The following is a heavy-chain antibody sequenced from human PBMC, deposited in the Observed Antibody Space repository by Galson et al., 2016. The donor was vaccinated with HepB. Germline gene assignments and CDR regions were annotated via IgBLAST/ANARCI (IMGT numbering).Heavy chain of an antibody. D-gene: IGHD3-3*01. Sequence: SLRLSCAASGFRFSSYGMHWVRQAPGKGLEWVAVIWYDGSNEYEADSVKGRFTISRDNSKNTLYLQMNSLTAEDTAVYYCARSPNPGYDFWSGYFDYWGQGTLVTVSS. CDR2: IWYDGSNE. CDR3: ARSPNPGYDFWSGYFDY. V-gene: IGHV3-33*01. J-gene: IGHJ4*02. CDR1: GFRFSSYG.